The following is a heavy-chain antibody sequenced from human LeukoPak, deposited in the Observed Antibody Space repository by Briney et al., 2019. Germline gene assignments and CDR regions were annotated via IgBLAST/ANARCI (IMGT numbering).Heavy chain of an antibody. CDR3: ALVPAAILDAFDI. Sequence: PSETLSLTCTVSGGSISSGDYYWSWIRQPPGKGLEWIGYIYYSGSTYYNPSLKSRVTISVDTSKNQFSLKLSSVTAADTAVYYCALVPAAILDAFDIWGQGTMVTVSS. CDR1: GGSISSGDYY. V-gene: IGHV4-30-4*08. D-gene: IGHD2-2*01. J-gene: IGHJ3*02. CDR2: IYYSGST.